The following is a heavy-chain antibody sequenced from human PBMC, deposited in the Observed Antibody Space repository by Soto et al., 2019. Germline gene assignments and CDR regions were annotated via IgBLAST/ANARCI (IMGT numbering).Heavy chain of an antibody. V-gene: IGHV4-34*12. J-gene: IGHJ4*02. CDR2: VIHTGRT. Sequence: KTSETLSLTCTVYARSFSGYYWSWIRQPPGKGLEWIGEVIHTGRTNYNPSLKGRVTISVDTSKNQFSLNLSSVTAADTAVYYCARSPKSSDVPYYFDFWGQGTQVTVSS. D-gene: IGHD2-21*02. CDR1: ARSFSGYY. CDR3: ARSPKSSDVPYYFDF.